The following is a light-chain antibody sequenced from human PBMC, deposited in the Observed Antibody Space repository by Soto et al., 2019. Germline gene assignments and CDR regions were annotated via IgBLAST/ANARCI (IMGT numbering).Light chain of an antibody. Sequence: DISVTQSPSTLSASVGDRVTITCQASQTVIDWLAWYQQKPGKAPKLLIYRASTLKSGVPSRFSGSGSGAQFTLTINNLQPEDFATYYCQQYNSYSAFGQGTKVEI. V-gene: IGKV1-5*03. J-gene: IGKJ1*01. CDR2: RAS. CDR1: QTVIDW. CDR3: QQYNSYSA.